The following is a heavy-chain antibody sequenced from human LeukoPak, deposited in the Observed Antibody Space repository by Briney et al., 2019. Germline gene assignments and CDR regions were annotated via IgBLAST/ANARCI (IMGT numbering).Heavy chain of an antibody. D-gene: IGHD2-21*02. CDR1: GFTFSSYG. CDR3: AASGVVTGSPHGFDI. CDR2: ISSSGTAI. V-gene: IGHV3-48*03. J-gene: IGHJ3*02. Sequence: PGGSLRLSCAGSGFTFSSYGLRWVRQAPGKGLDWVSYISSSGTAIYYADSVKGRFTISRDNARNSLYLQMNSLSGEDTAVYYCAASGVVTGSPHGFDIWGHGTMVTVSS.